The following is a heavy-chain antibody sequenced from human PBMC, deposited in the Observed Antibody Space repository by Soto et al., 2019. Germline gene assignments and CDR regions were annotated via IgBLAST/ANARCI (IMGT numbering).Heavy chain of an antibody. Sequence: EVQLLESGGGLLQPGGSRRLSCPASGFTFSGYAMGWVRQAPGKGLEWVSAVSAGGTSAYYAASVEGRFTISRDNSKNTLYLQMNSLRVEDTARYYCADRCSGGRCSPFDNWGQGTLVTVAS. CDR2: VSAGGTSA. CDR1: GFTFSGYA. CDR3: ADRCSGGRCSPFDN. D-gene: IGHD2-15*01. J-gene: IGHJ4*02. V-gene: IGHV3-23*01.